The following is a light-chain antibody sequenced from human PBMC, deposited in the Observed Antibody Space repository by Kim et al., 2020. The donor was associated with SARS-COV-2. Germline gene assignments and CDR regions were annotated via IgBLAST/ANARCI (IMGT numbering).Light chain of an antibody. V-gene: IGKV3-15*01. CDR3: QQYSHWPLT. CDR1: QSVSSN. J-gene: IGKJ4*01. Sequence: EIVMTQSPATLSVSPGERATLSCRASQSVSSNLAWYQQKPGQAPRLLIYGASTRATGIPGRFSGSGSGTEFTLTICSLQSEDFAVYYCQQYSHWPLTFGGGTKVDIK. CDR2: GAS.